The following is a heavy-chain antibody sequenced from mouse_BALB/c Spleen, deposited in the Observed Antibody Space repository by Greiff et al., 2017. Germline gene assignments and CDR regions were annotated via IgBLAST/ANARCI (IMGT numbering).Heavy chain of an antibody. V-gene: IGHV2-9*02. D-gene: IGHD1-1*01. CDR2: IWAGGST. Sequence: VMLVESGPGLVAPSQSLSITCTVSGFSLTSYGVHWVRQPPGKGLEWLGVIWAGGSTNYNSALMSRLSISKDNSKSQVFLKMNSLQTDDTAMYYCARDRYYGSSGDYIDYWGQGTTRTVSS. CDR3: ARDRYYGSSGDYIDY. CDR1: GFSLTSYG. J-gene: IGHJ2*01.